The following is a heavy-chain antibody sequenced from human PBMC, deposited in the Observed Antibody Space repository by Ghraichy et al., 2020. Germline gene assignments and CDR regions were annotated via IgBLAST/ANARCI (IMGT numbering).Heavy chain of an antibody. CDR2: INTNTGNP. CDR1: GYTFTSHA. D-gene: IGHD3-22*01. CDR3: ARSTGSTYYYDSSGYYSLGY. J-gene: IGHJ4*02. V-gene: IGHV7-4-1*02. Sequence: ASVKVSCKASGYTFTSHAMNFVRQAPGQGLEWMGWINTNTGNPTYAQGFTGSFVFSLDTSVSTAYLQISSLKAEDTAVYYCARSTGSTYYYDSSGYYSLGYWGQGTLVTVSS.